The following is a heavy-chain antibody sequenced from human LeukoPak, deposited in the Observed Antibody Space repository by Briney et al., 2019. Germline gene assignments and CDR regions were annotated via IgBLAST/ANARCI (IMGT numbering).Heavy chain of an antibody. D-gene: IGHD2-21*02. Sequence: GGSLRLSCAASGFTFSGYMNWVRQAPGKGLGWVSYISSRGTTIYYADSVKGRFTISRDNAKKSLHLQMNSLRAEDTAVYYCAARGLVVVTAISPSDYWGQGTLVTVSS. CDR3: AARGLVVVTAISPSDY. CDR2: ISSRGTTI. V-gene: IGHV3-48*01. CDR1: GFTFSGY. J-gene: IGHJ4*02.